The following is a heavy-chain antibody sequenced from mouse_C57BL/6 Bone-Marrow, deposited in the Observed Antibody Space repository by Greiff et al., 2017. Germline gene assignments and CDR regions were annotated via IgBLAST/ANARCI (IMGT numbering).Heavy chain of an antibody. CDR1: GFTFSSYG. CDR2: ISSGGSYT. D-gene: IGHD2-4*01. Sequence: EVQGVESGGDLVKPGGSLKLSCAASGFTFSSYGMSWVRQTPDKRLEWVATISSGGSYTYYPDSVKGRFTISRDNAKNTLYLQMSSLKSEDTAMYYCARQREGDYGFDYWGQGTTLTVSS. J-gene: IGHJ2*01. V-gene: IGHV5-6*01. CDR3: ARQREGDYGFDY.